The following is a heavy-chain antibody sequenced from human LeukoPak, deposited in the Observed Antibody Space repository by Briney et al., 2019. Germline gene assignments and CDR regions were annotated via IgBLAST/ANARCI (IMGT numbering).Heavy chain of an antibody. CDR2: INWSGGTT. CDR3: ARERFGSDYYLDV. CDR1: GFNFDEYG. J-gene: IGHJ6*03. V-gene: IGHV3-20*04. D-gene: IGHD3-10*01. Sequence: PGGSLRLSCAASGFNFDEYGMSWVRQAPGKGLEWVSGINWSGGTTVYAESVKGRFTVSRDNAKNSLYLQVNSLRVDDTALYYCARERFGSDYYLDVWGKGTTVTVSS.